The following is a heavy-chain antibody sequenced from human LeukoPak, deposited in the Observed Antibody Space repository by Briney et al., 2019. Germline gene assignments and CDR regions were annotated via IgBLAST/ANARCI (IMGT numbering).Heavy chain of an antibody. V-gene: IGHV4-34*01. CDR2: INHSGST. D-gene: IGHD6-13*01. CDR3: ARVAAAEGSRWFDP. J-gene: IGHJ5*02. CDR1: GGSISSYY. Sequence: SETLSLTCTVSGGSISSYYWSWIRQPPGKGLEWIGEINHSGSTNYNPSLKSRVTISVDTSKNQFSLKLSSVTAADTAVYYCARVAAAEGSRWFDPWGQGTLVTVSS.